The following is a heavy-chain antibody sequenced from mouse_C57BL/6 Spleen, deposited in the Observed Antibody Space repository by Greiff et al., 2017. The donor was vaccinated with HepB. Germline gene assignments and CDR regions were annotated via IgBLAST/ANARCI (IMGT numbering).Heavy chain of an antibody. D-gene: IGHD2-3*01. CDR3: ARMENKYDGYYAMDY. CDR2: IDPSDSYT. J-gene: IGHJ4*01. V-gene: IGHV1-69*01. Sequence: VQLQQPGAELVMPGASVKLSCKASGYTFTSYWMHWVKQRPGQGLEWIGEIDPSDSYTNYNQKFKGKSTLTVDKSSSTAYMQLSSLTSEDSAVYYCARMENKYDGYYAMDYWGQGTSVTVSS. CDR1: GYTFTSYW.